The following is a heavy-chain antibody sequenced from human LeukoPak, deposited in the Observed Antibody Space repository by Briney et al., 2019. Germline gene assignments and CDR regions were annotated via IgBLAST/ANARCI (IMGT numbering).Heavy chain of an antibody. Sequence: KPSETLSLTCDVSGVSINTCCYYWTWIRQPPGKGLEWIGYKYYSGSTRYNSSLRSRLTISLDSSKNQFSLRLTSVTAADTAVYYCATVGVAVPTTMKYYYMHVWGKGTTVTVSS. V-gene: IGHV4-61*01. CDR1: GVSINTCCYY. J-gene: IGHJ6*03. D-gene: IGHD3-22*01. CDR2: KYYSGST. CDR3: ATVGVAVPTTMKYYYMHV.